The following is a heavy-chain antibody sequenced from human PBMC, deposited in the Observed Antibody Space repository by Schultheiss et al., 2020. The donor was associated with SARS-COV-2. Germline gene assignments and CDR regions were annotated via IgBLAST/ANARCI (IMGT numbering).Heavy chain of an antibody. Sequence: SETLSLTCTVSGGSISSGGYYWSWIRQHPGKSLEWIGYIYYSVSTYYNPSLKSRVTISVDTSKNQFSMKLSSVTAADTAVYYCARFGPFDYWGQGTLVTVAS. J-gene: IGHJ4*02. D-gene: IGHD3-10*01. CDR3: ARFGPFDY. CDR2: IYYSVST. CDR1: GGSISSGGYY. V-gene: IGHV4-31*03.